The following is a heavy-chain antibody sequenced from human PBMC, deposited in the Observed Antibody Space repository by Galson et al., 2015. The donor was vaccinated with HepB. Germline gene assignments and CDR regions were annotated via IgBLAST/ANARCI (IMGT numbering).Heavy chain of an antibody. Sequence: SLRLSCAASGFTFSSYAMSWVRQAPGKGLEWVSSLSGSTTSPNYADSVKGRFTISRDNSKNTLFLQLNSLRAEDTAGYYCAKGSTVYPSDSFDYWGQGTLVTVSS. D-gene: IGHD5/OR15-5a*01. V-gene: IGHV3-23*01. CDR1: GFTFSSYA. CDR3: AKGSTVYPSDSFDY. J-gene: IGHJ4*02. CDR2: LSGSTTSP.